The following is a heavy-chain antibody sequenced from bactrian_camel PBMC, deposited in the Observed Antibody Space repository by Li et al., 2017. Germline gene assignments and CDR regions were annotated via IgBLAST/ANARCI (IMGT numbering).Heavy chain of an antibody. Sequence: QLVESGGGSVQTGGSLRLSCTPSGYSFGRYYVGWFRQVPGKGREGVAAIYIRQGATHYIDSVKGRFTISLDNAEDTMYLQMDNLQPEDTAVYYCAADFFPFKGGVPSLAPMCLNGYEYKHRGQGTQVTVS. CDR1: GYSFGRYY. CDR2: IYIRQGAT. CDR3: AADFFPFKGGVPSLAPMCLNGYEYKH. J-gene: IGHJ4*01. V-gene: IGHV3S28*01. D-gene: IGHD4*01.